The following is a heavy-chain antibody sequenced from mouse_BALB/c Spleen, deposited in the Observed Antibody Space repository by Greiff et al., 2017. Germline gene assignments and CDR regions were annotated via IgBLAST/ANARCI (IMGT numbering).Heavy chain of an antibody. CDR3: ARDYDSAWFAY. D-gene: IGHD2-4*01. V-gene: IGHV2-2*01. CDR2: IWSGGST. J-gene: IGHJ3*01. CDR1: GFSLTSYG. Sequence: QVQLQQSGPGLVQPSQSLSITCTVSGFSLTSYGVHWVRQSPGKGLEWLGVIWSGGSTDYNAAFISRLSISKDNSKSQVFLKMNSLQTDDTARYYCARDYDSAWFAYWGQGTLVTVSA.